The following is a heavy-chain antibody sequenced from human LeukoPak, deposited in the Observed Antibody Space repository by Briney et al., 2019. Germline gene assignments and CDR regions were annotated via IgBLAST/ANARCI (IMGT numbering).Heavy chain of an antibody. CDR1: GGSISSYY. Sequence: SETLSLTCTVSGGSISSYYWSWIRQPAGKGLEWIGRIYTSGSTNYNPSLKSRVTMSVDTSKNQFSLKLNPVTAADTAVYYCAREYPYSSAWSSDSWGQGTLVTVSS. CDR2: IYTSGST. D-gene: IGHD6-19*01. V-gene: IGHV4-4*07. J-gene: IGHJ4*02. CDR3: AREYPYSSAWSSDS.